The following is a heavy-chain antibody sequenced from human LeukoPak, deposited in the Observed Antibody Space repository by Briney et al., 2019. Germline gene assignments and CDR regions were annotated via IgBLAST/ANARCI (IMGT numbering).Heavy chain of an antibody. CDR2: IYTSGST. CDR3: ARESDYYDSSGYSSGAFDI. J-gene: IGHJ3*02. D-gene: IGHD3-22*01. V-gene: IGHV4-4*07. Sequence: PSETLSLTCTVSGGSISSYYWSWIRQPAGKGLEWIGRIYTSGSTNYNPSLKSRVTISVDTSKNQFSLKLSSVTAADTAVYYCARESDYYDSSGYSSGAFDIWGQGTMVTVSS. CDR1: GGSISSYY.